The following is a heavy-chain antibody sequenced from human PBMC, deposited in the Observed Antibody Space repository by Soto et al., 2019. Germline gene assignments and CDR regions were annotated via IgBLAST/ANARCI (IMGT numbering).Heavy chain of an antibody. Sequence: AVSGGSISSGGYSWSWIRQPPGKGLEWIGYIYHSGSTYYNPSLKSRVTISVDRSKNQFSLKLSSVTAADTAVYYCARVSMVRGVSKFRAFDPWGQGTLGTAPQ. J-gene: IGHJ5*02. V-gene: IGHV4-30-2*01. CDR1: GGSISSGGYS. CDR2: IYHSGST. D-gene: IGHD3-10*01. CDR3: ARVSMVRGVSKFRAFDP.